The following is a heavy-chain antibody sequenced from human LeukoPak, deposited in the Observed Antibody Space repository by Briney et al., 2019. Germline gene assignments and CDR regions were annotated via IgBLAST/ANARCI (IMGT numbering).Heavy chain of an antibody. V-gene: IGHV4-59*01. CDR2: IYYSGST. CDR1: GGSISSYY. CDR3: AREEYYYDSSRNWFDP. Sequence: PSETLSLTCTVSGGSISSYYWSWIRQPPGKGLEWIGYIYYSGSTNYNPSLKSRVTISVDTSKNQFSLKLSSVTAADTAVYYCAREEYYYDSSRNWFDPWGQGTLVTVSS. D-gene: IGHD3-22*01. J-gene: IGHJ5*02.